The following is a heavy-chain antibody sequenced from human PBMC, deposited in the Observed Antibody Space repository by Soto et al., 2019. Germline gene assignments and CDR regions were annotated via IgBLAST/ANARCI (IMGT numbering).Heavy chain of an antibody. Sequence: EVQVLDSGGGLVQPGGSLRHSCAASGVTFNNYGMNWVRQAPGKGLEWVATISGTGGSTDYADSGKGWFTTSRDPPKTPLSSLTTSLTAEDTALSYCAKDRIGRNFDYWGQGTQANVSS. V-gene: IGHV3-23*01. CDR3: AKDRIGRNFDY. D-gene: IGHD3-10*01. CDR2: ISGTGGST. J-gene: IGHJ4*02. CDR1: GVTFNNYG.